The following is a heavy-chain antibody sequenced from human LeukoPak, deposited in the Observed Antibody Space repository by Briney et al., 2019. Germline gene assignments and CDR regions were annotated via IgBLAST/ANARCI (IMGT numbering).Heavy chain of an antibody. Sequence: SETLSLTCTVSGGSISSYYWSWIRQPAGKGLEWIGRIYTSGSTNYSPSLKSRVTISVDTSKNQFSLKLSSVTAADTAVYYCARWSGSVTARNYYYYMDVWGEGTTVTVSS. CDR3: ARWSGSVTARNYYYYMDV. CDR1: GGSISSYY. V-gene: IGHV4-4*07. J-gene: IGHJ6*03. D-gene: IGHD6-6*01. CDR2: IYTSGST.